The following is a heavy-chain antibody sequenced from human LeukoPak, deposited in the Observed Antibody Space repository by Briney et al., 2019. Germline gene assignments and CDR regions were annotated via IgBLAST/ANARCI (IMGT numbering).Heavy chain of an antibody. V-gene: IGHV1-2*06. CDR1: GYTFTAYY. Sequence: ASVKVSCKASGYTFTAYYLHWVRQAPGQGLEWMGRINPSTGATNFAQKFQGRVTMTGETSISTAHMELRRLRSDDTAVYYCATGRWGVDYWGQGTLVTVSS. CDR2: INPSTGAT. CDR3: ATGRWGVDY. D-gene: IGHD3-16*01. J-gene: IGHJ4*02.